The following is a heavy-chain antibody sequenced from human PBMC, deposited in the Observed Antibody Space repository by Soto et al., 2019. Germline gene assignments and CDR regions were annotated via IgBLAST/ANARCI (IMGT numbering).Heavy chain of an antibody. CDR1: GGSISSGDYY. CDR2: IYYSGST. Sequence: SETLSLTCTVSGGSISSGDYYWSWIHQPPGKGLEWIGYIYYSGSTYYNPSLKSRVTISVDTSKNQFSLKLSSVTAADTAVYYCARALDTAMVTNWFDPWGQGTLVTVSS. CDR3: ARALDTAMVTNWFDP. V-gene: IGHV4-30-4*01. D-gene: IGHD5-18*01. J-gene: IGHJ5*02.